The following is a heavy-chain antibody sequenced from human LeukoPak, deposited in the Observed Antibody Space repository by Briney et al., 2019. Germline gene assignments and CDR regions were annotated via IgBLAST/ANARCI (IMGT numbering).Heavy chain of an antibody. D-gene: IGHD3-3*01. V-gene: IGHV4-39*07. CDR2: IYYGGIT. CDR3: ARGVSNTYDLATGSPLYYFDN. Sequence: GSLRLSCAASGFTFSSYAMSWVRQPPGKGLEWVGTIYYGGITYYNPSLKSRLTISRDTSTNQFSLKLSSVTVADTAVFLCARGVSNTYDLATGSPLYYFDNWGQGIQVTVSS. J-gene: IGHJ4*02. CDR1: GFTFSSYA.